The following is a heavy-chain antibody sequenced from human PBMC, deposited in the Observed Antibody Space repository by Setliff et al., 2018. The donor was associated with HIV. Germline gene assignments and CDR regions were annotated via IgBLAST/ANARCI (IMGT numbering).Heavy chain of an antibody. CDR1: GGSITSKNYY. J-gene: IGHJ4*02. Sequence: SETLSLTCTVSGGSITSKNYYWGWTRQTPGKRLEWIGSISYSGTTYYSPSLRSRVTISVDTPMHQFSLKLKSVTAADTAVYFCARHVYSSGWGYVYHLDSWGQGTLVTVSS. V-gene: IGHV4-39*01. D-gene: IGHD6-19*01. CDR2: ISYSGTT. CDR3: ARHVYSSGWGYVYHLDS.